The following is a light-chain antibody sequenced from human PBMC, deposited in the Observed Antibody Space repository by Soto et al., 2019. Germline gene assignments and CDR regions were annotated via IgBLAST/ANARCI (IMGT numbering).Light chain of an antibody. J-gene: IGKJ5*01. CDR3: QQSYGTPIT. CDR1: QSISRY. Sequence: DIQMTQSPSSLSASVGDRVTITCRASQSISRYLNWYQQKPGKAPNLLIYVASSLQSEVPSRFSSRAYGKAFNITITRLETEAFATYHCQQSYGTPITFGQGTRLEI. CDR2: VAS. V-gene: IGKV1-39*01.